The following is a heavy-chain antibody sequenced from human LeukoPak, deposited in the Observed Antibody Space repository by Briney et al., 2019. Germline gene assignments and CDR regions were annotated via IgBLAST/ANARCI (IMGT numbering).Heavy chain of an antibody. CDR1: GGTFSSYA. Sequence: SVKVSCKASGGTFSSYAISWVRQAPGQGLEWMGRIIPIFGTANYAQKFQGRVTITTDESTSTAYMELSSLRSEDTAVYSCARDVRGSSAFDYGGQGPLVTVS. V-gene: IGHV1-69*05. D-gene: IGHD2-2*01. J-gene: IGHJ4*02. CDR2: IIPIFGTA. CDR3: ARDVRGSSAFDY.